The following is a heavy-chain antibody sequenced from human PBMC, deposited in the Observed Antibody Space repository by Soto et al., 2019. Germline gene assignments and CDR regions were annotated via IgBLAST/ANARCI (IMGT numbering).Heavy chain of an antibody. CDR3: AREREAPTREFDY. CDR2: INHSGST. J-gene: IGHJ4*02. V-gene: IGHV4-34*01. Sequence: SETLSLTCAVYGGSFSGYYWSWIRQPPGKGLEWIGEINHSGSTNYNPSLKSRVTISVDTSKNQFSLKLSSVTAADTAVYYCAREREAPTREFDYWGQGTLVTVSS. CDR1: GGSFSGYY. D-gene: IGHD3-10*01.